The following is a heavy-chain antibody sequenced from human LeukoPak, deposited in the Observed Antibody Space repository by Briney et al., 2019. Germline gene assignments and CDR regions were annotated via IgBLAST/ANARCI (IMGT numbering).Heavy chain of an antibody. Sequence: SETLSLTCTVSGYSISSGYYWGWIRQPPGKGLEWIGSIYHDGSTYYTPSLKSRVTMSVDTSKNQFSLKLSSVTAADTAVYYCARDRGTWNDDGFDYWGQGTLVTVSS. V-gene: IGHV4-38-2*02. J-gene: IGHJ4*02. CDR1: GYSISSGYY. CDR3: ARDRGTWNDDGFDY. D-gene: IGHD1-1*01. CDR2: IYHDGST.